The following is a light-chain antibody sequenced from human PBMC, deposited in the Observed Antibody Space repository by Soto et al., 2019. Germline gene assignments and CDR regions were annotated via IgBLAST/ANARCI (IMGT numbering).Light chain of an antibody. CDR3: SSYTNSSTVV. CDR1: SSDVGAYNS. CDR2: DVS. Sequence: QSALTQPASVSGSPGQSITISCTGTSSDVGAYNSVSWYQQHPGKAPKLMIYDVSNRPSGISNRFSASKSGNTASLTISGLQAEDEADYYCSSYTNSSTVVFGGGTRLTVL. J-gene: IGLJ2*01. V-gene: IGLV2-14*01.